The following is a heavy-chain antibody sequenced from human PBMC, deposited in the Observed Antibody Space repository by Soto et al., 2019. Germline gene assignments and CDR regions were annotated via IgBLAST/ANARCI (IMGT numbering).Heavy chain of an antibody. J-gene: IGHJ4*02. CDR2: ISYDGSNK. V-gene: IGHV3-30-3*01. CDR1: GFTFSSYA. Sequence: QVQLVESGGGVVQPGRSLRLSCAASGFTFSSYAMHWVRQAPGKGLEWAAVISYDGSNKYYADSVKGRFTISRDNSKNTLYLQMNSLRAEDTAVYYCARGEGAYSSSSPYWGQGTLVTVSS. CDR3: ARGEGAYSSSSPY. D-gene: IGHD6-13*01.